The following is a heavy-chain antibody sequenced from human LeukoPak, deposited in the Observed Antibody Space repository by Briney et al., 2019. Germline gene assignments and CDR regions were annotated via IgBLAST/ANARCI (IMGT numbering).Heavy chain of an antibody. J-gene: IGHJ4*02. CDR2: IYYGGST. CDR1: GGSISTYC. V-gene: IGHV4-59*01. CDR3: SRDTGTVVDY. Sequence: PAETLSLTCAVSGGSISTYCWSWIRQAPGKGLEWIGYIYYGGSTNYNAALKRRGTTTAGTSKKHLSLMLSSMMAADAAVFYFSRDTGTVVDYWGQGGVVSVPS. D-gene: IGHD4-23*01.